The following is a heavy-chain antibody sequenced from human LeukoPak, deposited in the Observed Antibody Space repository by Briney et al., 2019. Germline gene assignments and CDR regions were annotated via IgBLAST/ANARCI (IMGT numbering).Heavy chain of an antibody. V-gene: IGHV4-30-4*01. Sequence: SQTLSLTCTVSGGSISSGDYYWTWIRQPPGKGLEWMGCIFYSGSMYYNPSLKSRLTISVDTSKNQFSLKLRSVTAADTAVYYCARFGSSTWYKGAFDIWGQGTMVTVAS. D-gene: IGHD6-13*01. CDR2: IFYSGSM. CDR3: ARFGSSTWYKGAFDI. CDR1: GGSISSGDYY. J-gene: IGHJ3*02.